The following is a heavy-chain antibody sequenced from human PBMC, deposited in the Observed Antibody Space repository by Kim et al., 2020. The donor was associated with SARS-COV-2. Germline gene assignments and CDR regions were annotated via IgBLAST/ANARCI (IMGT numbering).Heavy chain of an antibody. CDR1: GFTFSSYA. V-gene: IGHV3-23*01. Sequence: GGSLRLSCAASGFTFSSYAMSWVRQAPGKGLEWVSAISGSGGSTYYADSVKGRFTISRDNSKNTLYLQMNSLRAEDTAVYYCAKGLAYGDYSYSDYWGQGTLVTVSS. D-gene: IGHD4-17*01. CDR2: ISGSGGST. CDR3: AKGLAYGDYSYSDY. J-gene: IGHJ4*02.